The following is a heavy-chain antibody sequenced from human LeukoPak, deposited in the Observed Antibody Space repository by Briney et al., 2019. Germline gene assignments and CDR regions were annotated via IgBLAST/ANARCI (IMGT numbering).Heavy chain of an antibody. D-gene: IGHD4-23*01. CDR2: IHSRRGP. J-gene: IGHJ4*02. CDR3: GKVGGNSNS. CDR1: GGSITSDIFY. V-gene: IGHV4-31*03. Sequence: SETLSLTCTVSGGSITSDIFYWNWIRQHPGKGLEWSGAIHSRRGPSYNPSLESRLTISLDTSENQFFLKMRYVTAADAAMYYCGKVGGNSNSWGEGTLVTVSS.